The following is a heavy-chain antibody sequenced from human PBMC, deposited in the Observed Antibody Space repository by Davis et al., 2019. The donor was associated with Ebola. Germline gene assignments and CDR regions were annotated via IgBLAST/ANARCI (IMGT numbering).Heavy chain of an antibody. V-gene: IGHV1-8*01. CDR1: GYTFTSYD. Sequence: AASVKVSCKASGYTFTSYDINWVRQATGQGLEWMGWMNPNSGNTGYAQKFQGRVTMTRNTSISTAYMELSSLRSEDTAVFYCARGKTVTGTRGLSWFDPWGPGTQVTVSS. CDR2: MNPNSGNT. CDR3: ARGKTVTGTRGLSWFDP. J-gene: IGHJ5*02. D-gene: IGHD6-19*01.